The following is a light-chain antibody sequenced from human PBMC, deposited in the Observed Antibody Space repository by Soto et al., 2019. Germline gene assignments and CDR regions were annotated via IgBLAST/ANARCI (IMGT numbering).Light chain of an antibody. Sequence: VLTQSPGTLSLSPGERATLSCRASRSISSTYLAWYQQKPGQAPRLLISAASSRATGIPDRFSGSGSGTDFTLTITRLEPEDIAVYYCQHRHNWPWTFGQGTKVDIK. CDR3: QHRHNWPWT. J-gene: IGKJ1*01. CDR1: RSISSTY. CDR2: AAS. V-gene: IGKV3D-20*02.